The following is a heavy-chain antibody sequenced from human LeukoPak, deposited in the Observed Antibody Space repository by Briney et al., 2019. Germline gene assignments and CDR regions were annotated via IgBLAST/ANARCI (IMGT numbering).Heavy chain of an antibody. CDR1: GFTVSSNY. V-gene: IGHV3-53*01. J-gene: IGHJ3*02. Sequence: GGSLRLSCAASGFTVSSNYMSWVRQAPGKGLEWVSVIYSGGSTYYADSVKGRFTISSDNSKNTLYLQMNSLRAEDTAVYYCAREGSRGAFDIWGQGTMVTVSS. CDR2: IYSGGST. CDR3: AREGSRGAFDI.